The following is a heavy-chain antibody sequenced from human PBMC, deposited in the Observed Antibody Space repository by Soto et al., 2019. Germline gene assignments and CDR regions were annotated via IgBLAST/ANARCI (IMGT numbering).Heavy chain of an antibody. D-gene: IGHD2-15*01. CDR3: AKDRTKGQPAPLLGYCSGGSCYDPYNWFDP. J-gene: IGHJ5*02. Sequence: GGSLGLSCAASGFSFSSYAMRWVRQAPGKGLEWVSAISGSGGSTYYADSVKGRFTISRDNSKNTLYLQMNSLRAEDTAVYYCAKDRTKGQPAPLLGYCSGGSCYDPYNWFDPWGQGT. CDR1: GFSFSSYA. V-gene: IGHV3-23*01. CDR2: ISGSGGST.